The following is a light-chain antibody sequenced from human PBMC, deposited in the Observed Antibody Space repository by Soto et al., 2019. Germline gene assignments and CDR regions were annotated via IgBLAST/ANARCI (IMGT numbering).Light chain of an antibody. J-gene: IGLJ1*01. CDR3: GAWESSLNPYV. CDR2: DNN. CDR1: SFNIGNNY. Sequence: VLTQPPSVSAAPGQKVIISCSGSSFNIGNNYVSWYQQLPGTAPKLLIYDNNKRPSGIPDRFSGFKSGTSATLAITGLQTADEADYYCGAWESSLNPYVFGTGTKVTVL. V-gene: IGLV1-51*01.